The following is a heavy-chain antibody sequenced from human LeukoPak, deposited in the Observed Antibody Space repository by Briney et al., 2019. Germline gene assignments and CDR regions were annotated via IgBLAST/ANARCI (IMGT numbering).Heavy chain of an antibody. CDR3: ARDDDDSGWYED. Sequence: SVKVSCKASGGTFSNYAISWVRQAPGQGLEWMGGIMPIFGTGKNAQKFQGRVTITADKSTSTAYMELSSLRSEDTAVYYCARDDDDSGWYEDWGQGTLVTVSS. V-gene: IGHV1-69*06. CDR2: IMPIFGTG. CDR1: GGTFSNYA. D-gene: IGHD6-19*01. J-gene: IGHJ4*02.